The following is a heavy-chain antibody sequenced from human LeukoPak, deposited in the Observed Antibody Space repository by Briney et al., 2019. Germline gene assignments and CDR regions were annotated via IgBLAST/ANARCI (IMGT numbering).Heavy chain of an antibody. D-gene: IGHD5-12*01. Sequence: PSETLSLTYTVSGDSMRPYYWSWIRQPPGKGLEWIGYIYYSGSTKYNPSLKSRVTMSVDTSDSQFSLKLSSMTAADTAVYYCARAHSYSGHAEADYWGQGALVTVSS. CDR1: GDSMRPYY. CDR3: ARAHSYSGHAEADY. V-gene: IGHV4-59*01. CDR2: IYYSGST. J-gene: IGHJ4*02.